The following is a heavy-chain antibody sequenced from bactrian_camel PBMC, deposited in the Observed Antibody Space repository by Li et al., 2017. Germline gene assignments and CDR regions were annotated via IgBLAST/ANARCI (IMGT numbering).Heavy chain of an antibody. CDR3: TKDRGRAVPAGSFDY. V-gene: IGHV3S5*01. CDR1: GFTFSSYY. J-gene: IGHJ6*01. D-gene: IGHD6*01. CDR2: IYKDGTYT. Sequence: HVQLVESGGGSVNAGGSLRLSCAASGFTFSSYYMSWVRQAPGKGLEWVSSIYKDGTYTYYADSMEGRFTISRDNAKNTLYLQLNSPKTEDTVMYYCTKDRGRAVPAGSFDYWAQGTQVTVS.